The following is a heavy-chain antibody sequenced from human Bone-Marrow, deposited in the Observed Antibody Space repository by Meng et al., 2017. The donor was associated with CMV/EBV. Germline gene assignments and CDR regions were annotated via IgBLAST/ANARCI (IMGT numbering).Heavy chain of an antibody. V-gene: IGHV4-59*11. Sequence: GSLRLSCTVSGGSISGHYWSWIRQPPGKGLEWIGYIYYSGSTNYNPSLKSRVTISVDTSKNQFSLKLSSVTAADTAVYYCARDFGDFGMDVWGQGTTVTVSS. CDR3: ARDFGDFGMDV. D-gene: IGHD3-3*01. J-gene: IGHJ6*02. CDR1: GGSISGHY. CDR2: IYYSGST.